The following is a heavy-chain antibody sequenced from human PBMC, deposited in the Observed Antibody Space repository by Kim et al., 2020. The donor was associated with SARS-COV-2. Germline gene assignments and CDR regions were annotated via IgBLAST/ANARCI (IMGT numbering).Heavy chain of an antibody. V-gene: IGHV3-21*01. CDR1: GFGFTFSSSN. CDR3: ARDIFCSSSNCFRGWFDP. J-gene: IGHJ5*02. CDR2: ISSTSTYI. D-gene: IGHD6-13*01. Sequence: GGSLRLSCVASGFGFTFSSSNMNWVRQAPGKGLEWVSSISSTSTYIYYAASVKGRFTISRDNAKNSLYLQMDSLRAEDTAVYYCARDIFCSSSNCFRGWFDPWGQGTLVTVSS.